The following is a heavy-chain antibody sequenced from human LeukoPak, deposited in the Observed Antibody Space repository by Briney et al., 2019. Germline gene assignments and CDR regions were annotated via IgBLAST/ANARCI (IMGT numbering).Heavy chain of an antibody. CDR2: IRYDGSNK. CDR1: GFTFSSYG. Sequence: GGSLRLSCAGSGFTFSSYGMHWVRQAPGKGLEWVAFIRYDGSNKYYADSVKGRFTISRDNSKNTLYLQMNSLRAEDTAVYYCAKDETLMTTVTYYFDYWGQGTLVTVSS. D-gene: IGHD4-11*01. CDR3: AKDETLMTTVTYYFDY. V-gene: IGHV3-30*02. J-gene: IGHJ4*02.